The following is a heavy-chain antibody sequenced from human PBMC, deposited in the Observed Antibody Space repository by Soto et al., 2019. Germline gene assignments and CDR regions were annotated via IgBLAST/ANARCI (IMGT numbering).Heavy chain of an antibody. Sequence: ASVKVSCKASGYTFTSYYMHWVRQAPGQGLEWMGIINPSGGSTRYAQKFQGRVTMTKDTSTSTVYMELSSLRSEDTAVYYCARDVRSSYSSGWYYFDYWGQGTLVTVSS. CDR1: GYTFTSYY. D-gene: IGHD6-19*01. CDR2: INPSGGST. CDR3: ARDVRSSYSSGWYYFDY. V-gene: IGHV1-46*01. J-gene: IGHJ4*02.